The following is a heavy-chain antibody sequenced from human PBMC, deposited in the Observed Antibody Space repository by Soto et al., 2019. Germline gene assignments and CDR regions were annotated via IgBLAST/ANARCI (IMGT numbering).Heavy chain of an antibody. CDR2: ISAYNGNT. D-gene: IGHD1-26*01. V-gene: IGHV1-18*01. J-gene: IGHJ5*02. Sequence: QVQLVQSGAEVKKPGASVKVSCKASGYNFNSYTITWLRQAPGQGLEWMGRISAYNGNTNYAQKLQGRVTMTTDTSTSTAYMELRSLRSDDTAVYHCARVVGALGPWFDPWGQGTLVTVSS. CDR1: GYNFNSYT. CDR3: ARVVGALGPWFDP.